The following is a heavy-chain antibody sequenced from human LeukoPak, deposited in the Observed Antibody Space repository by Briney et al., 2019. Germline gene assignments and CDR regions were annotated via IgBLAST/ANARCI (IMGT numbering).Heavy chain of an antibody. CDR1: GVTFSSYA. Sequence: GSLRPSSAPSGVTFSSYATRGVRQAPGKGVGWGSAISVIGGSTYYADSVKGRFTISRDNYKTTLSLQMNSLRAEATAVYYCAKAQGYSSGWSTLHDAFDIWGQGTMVTVSS. V-gene: IGHV3-23*01. J-gene: IGHJ3*02. CDR3: AKAQGYSSGWSTLHDAFDI. CDR2: ISVIGGST. D-gene: IGHD6-19*01.